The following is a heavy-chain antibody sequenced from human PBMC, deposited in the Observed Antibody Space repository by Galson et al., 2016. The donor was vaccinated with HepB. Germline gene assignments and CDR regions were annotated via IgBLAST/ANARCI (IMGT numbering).Heavy chain of an antibody. D-gene: IGHD2-15*01. CDR1: GFTFRNYG. J-gene: IGHJ3*02. CDR2: IGAAGDT. Sequence: SLRLSCAGSGFTFRNYGMHWVRQATGKGLEWVSAIGAAGDTYYPGSVKGRFTISRENANNSLYLHMNSLRAGDTAVYYCAREGGCSGGRCHNAAFDIWGQGTMVTVSS. CDR3: AREGGCSGGRCHNAAFDI. V-gene: IGHV3-13*01.